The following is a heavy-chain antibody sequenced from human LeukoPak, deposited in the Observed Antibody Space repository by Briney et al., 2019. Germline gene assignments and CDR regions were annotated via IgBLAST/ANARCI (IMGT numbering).Heavy chain of an antibody. CDR1: GFTFSSYW. V-gene: IGHV3-74*01. CDR2: INSDGSST. Sequence: GGSLRLSCAASGFTFSSYWMHWVRQAPGKGLVWVSRINSDGSSTSYADSVKGRFTISRDNSKNTLYLQMNSLRAEDTAVYFCAKADSSGWGYFDYWGQGTLVTVSS. CDR3: AKADSSGWGYFDY. J-gene: IGHJ4*02. D-gene: IGHD6-19*01.